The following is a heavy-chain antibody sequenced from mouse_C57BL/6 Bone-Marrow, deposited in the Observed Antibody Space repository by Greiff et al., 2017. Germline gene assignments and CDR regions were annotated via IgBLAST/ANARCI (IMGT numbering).Heavy chain of an antibody. Sequence: GFNIKDYSLHWVKQRTEQGLEWIGRIDPEDGETKYAPKFQGKATITADTSSNTAYLQLSSLTSEDTAVYYCARSDGSSYSWYFDVWGTGTTVTVSS. CDR1: GFNIKDYS. CDR3: ARSDGSSYSWYFDV. V-gene: IGHV14-2*01. CDR2: IDPEDGET. J-gene: IGHJ1*03. D-gene: IGHD1-1*01.